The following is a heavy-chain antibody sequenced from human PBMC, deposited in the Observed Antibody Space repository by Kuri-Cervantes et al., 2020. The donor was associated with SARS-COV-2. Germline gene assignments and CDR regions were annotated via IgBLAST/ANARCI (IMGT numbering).Heavy chain of an antibody. CDR1: GTTYSSYW. D-gene: IGHD3-10*01. CDR2: IKPEGGEK. J-gene: IGHJ4*02. Sequence: SCAASGTTYSSYWLSWVCQAPGKGLEWVAAIKPEGGEKHYVDSVRGRFTISRDDAKNSLYLQMNSLRAEDTAVYYCASLDHGLGSYYHTFPHDYWGLGTQVTVSS. CDR3: ASLDHGLGSYYHTFPHDY. V-gene: IGHV3-7*01.